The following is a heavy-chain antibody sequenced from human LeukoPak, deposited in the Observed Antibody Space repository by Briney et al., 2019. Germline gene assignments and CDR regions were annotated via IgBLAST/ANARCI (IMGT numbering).Heavy chain of an antibody. CDR1: GFTFSSYA. D-gene: IGHD4-17*01. Sequence: PGGSLRLSCAASGFTFSSYAMHWVRQAPGKGLEWVAVISYDGSNKYYAGSVKGRFTISRDNSKNTLYLQMNSLRAEDTAVYYCARVTYGDYLGFDYWGQGTLVTVSS. J-gene: IGHJ4*02. CDR3: ARVTYGDYLGFDY. V-gene: IGHV3-30-3*01. CDR2: ISYDGSNK.